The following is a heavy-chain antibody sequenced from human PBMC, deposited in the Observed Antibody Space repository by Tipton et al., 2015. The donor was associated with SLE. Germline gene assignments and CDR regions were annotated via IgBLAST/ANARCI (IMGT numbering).Heavy chain of an antibody. J-gene: IGHJ4*02. D-gene: IGHD1-26*01. V-gene: IGHV4-39*07. CDR3: ARVLSGSYSY. Sequence: TLSLTCTVSGGSISSSSYYGGWIRQPPGKGLEWIGSIYYSGSTNYNPSLKSRVTISVDTSKNQFSLKLSSVTAADTAVYYCARVLSGSYSYWGQGTLVTVSS. CDR2: IYYSGST. CDR1: GGSISSSSYY.